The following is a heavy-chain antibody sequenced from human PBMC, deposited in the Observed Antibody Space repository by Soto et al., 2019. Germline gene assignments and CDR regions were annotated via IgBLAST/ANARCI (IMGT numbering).Heavy chain of an antibody. CDR1: GFTFSIYG. Sequence: GGSLRLSCAASGFTFSIYGMHWVRQAPGKGLEWLAVIWYDGSNKYYADSVKGRFTISRDNSKNTLYLQMNSLRAEDTAVYYCARDRARYSSSWSYNFDYWGQGTLVTVSS. V-gene: IGHV3-33*01. D-gene: IGHD6-13*01. CDR2: IWYDGSNK. J-gene: IGHJ4*02. CDR3: ARDRARYSSSWSYNFDY.